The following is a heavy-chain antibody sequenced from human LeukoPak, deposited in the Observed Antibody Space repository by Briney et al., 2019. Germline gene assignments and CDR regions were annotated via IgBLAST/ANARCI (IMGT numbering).Heavy chain of an antibody. Sequence: QAGGSLRLSCAASGFTFSSYGMHWVRQAPGKGLEWVAFIRYDGSNKYYADSVKGRFTISRDNSKNTLYLQMNSLRAEDTAVYYCARGYSYGAPLQDYWGQGTLVTVSS. CDR1: GFTFSSYG. CDR2: IRYDGSNK. V-gene: IGHV3-30*02. D-gene: IGHD5-18*01. J-gene: IGHJ4*02. CDR3: ARGYSYGAPLQDY.